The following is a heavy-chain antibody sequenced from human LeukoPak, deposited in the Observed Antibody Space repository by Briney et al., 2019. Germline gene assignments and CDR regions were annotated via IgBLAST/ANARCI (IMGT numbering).Heavy chain of an antibody. Sequence: KPSETLSLTCTVSGGSISSYYWSWIRQPPGKGLEWIGYMYSSESTKYNPSLRSRVTISVDTSGNQFSLKLTSLTAADTAVYYCARGSPLDWYFDLWGRGTLVTVSS. CDR1: GGSISSYY. J-gene: IGHJ2*01. V-gene: IGHV4-59*01. CDR3: ARGSPLDWYFDL. CDR2: MYSSEST.